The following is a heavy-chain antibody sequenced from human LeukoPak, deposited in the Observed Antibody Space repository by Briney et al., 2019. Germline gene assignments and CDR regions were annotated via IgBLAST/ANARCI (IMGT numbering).Heavy chain of an antibody. CDR3: ARDSGRRGYKIDY. Sequence: GGSLRLSCAASGFTFSSYSMNWVRQAPGKGLEWVSYISSSSTTIYYADSVKGRFTISRDNAKNSLYLQMNSLRAEDTAVYYCARDSGRRGYKIDYWGQGTLVTVSS. D-gene: IGHD5-24*01. CDR1: GFTFSSYS. J-gene: IGHJ4*02. V-gene: IGHV3-48*01. CDR2: ISSSSTTI.